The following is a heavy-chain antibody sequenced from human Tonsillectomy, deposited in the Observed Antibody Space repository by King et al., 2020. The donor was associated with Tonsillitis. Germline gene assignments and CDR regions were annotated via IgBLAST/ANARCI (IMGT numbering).Heavy chain of an antibody. CDR1: GGSLSRNY. D-gene: IGHD1-1*01. Sequence: VQLQESGPGLVRPSETLSLTCTVSGGSLSRNYWSWIRQPPEKGLEWVAYIYHSGSTNYNPSLKRRVTISVDTSTRHITLQLSTVTAPDTAVYYCARRQEGTSWTFDFWGQGTMVTVSS. CDR2: IYHSGST. CDR3: ARRQEGTSWTFDF. J-gene: IGHJ3*01. V-gene: IGHV4-59*12.